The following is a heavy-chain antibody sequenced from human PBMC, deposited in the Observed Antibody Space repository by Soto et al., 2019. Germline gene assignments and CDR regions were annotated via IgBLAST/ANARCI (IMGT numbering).Heavy chain of an antibody. D-gene: IGHD2-15*01. Sequence: ILSLTCTVSGGSISSGGYYWSWIRQHPGKGLEWIGYIYYSGSTYYNPSLKSRVTISVDTSKNQFSLKLSSVTAADTAVYYCAREVAATLHYFDYWGQGTLVTVSS. J-gene: IGHJ4*02. CDR1: GGSISSGGYY. V-gene: IGHV4-31*03. CDR2: IYYSGST. CDR3: AREVAATLHYFDY.